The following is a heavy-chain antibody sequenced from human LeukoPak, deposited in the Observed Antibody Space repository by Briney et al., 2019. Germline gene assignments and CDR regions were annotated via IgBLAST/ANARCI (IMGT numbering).Heavy chain of an antibody. D-gene: IGHD5-12*01. CDR1: GGSFSGYH. Sequence: SETLSLTCAVYGGSFSGYHWSWIRQPPGKGLEWIGEINHSGSTNYNPSLKSRVTISVDTSKNQFSLNLSSVTAADTAVYYCARDPGGGYKDDALDIWGQGTMVTVTS. V-gene: IGHV4-34*01. J-gene: IGHJ3*02. CDR3: ARDPGGGYKDDALDI. CDR2: INHSGST.